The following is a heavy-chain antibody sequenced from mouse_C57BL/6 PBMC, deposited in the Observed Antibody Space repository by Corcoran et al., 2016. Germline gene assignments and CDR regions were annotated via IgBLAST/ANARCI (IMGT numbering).Heavy chain of an antibody. CDR3: ARSGDYDVDFDV. J-gene: IGHJ1*03. Sequence: QVQLQQSGAELVKPGASVKISCKASGYAFSSYWMNWVKQRPGKGLEWIGQIYPGDGDTNYNGKFKGKATLTADKSSSTAYMQLSSLTSEDSAVYFCARSGDYDVDFDVWGTWTTVTVSS. CDR2: IYPGDGDT. V-gene: IGHV1-80*01. D-gene: IGHD2-4*01. CDR1: GYAFSSYW.